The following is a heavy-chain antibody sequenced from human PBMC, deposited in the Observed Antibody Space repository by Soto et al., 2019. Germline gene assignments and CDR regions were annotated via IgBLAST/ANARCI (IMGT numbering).Heavy chain of an antibody. J-gene: IGHJ4*02. D-gene: IGHD3-10*01. CDR3: ASSTMVRGVDPQFDY. Sequence: SETLSLTCTVSGGSISSYYWSWVRPPPGKGLEWIGEIFHSGSTNYNPSLKNRVTISVDTSKNQFSLKLSSVTAADTAVYYCASSTMVRGVDPQFDYWGQGTLVTVSS. V-gene: IGHV4-59*12. CDR2: IFHSGST. CDR1: GGSISSYY.